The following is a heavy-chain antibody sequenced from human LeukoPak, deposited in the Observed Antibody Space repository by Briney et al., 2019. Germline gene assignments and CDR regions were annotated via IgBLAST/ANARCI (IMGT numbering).Heavy chain of an antibody. CDR3: ARGGDSKGFDP. CDR2: INHSGST. CDR1: GGSISSYY. V-gene: IGHV4-34*01. D-gene: IGHD4-11*01. J-gene: IGHJ5*02. Sequence: PSETLSLTCTVSGGSISSYYWSWIRQPPGKGLEWIGEINHSGSTNYNPSLKSRVTISVDTSKNQFSLKLSSVTAADTAVYYCARGGDSKGFDPWGQGTLVTVSS.